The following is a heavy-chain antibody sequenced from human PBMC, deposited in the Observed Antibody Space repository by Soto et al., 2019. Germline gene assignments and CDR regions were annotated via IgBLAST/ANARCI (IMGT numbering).Heavy chain of an antibody. CDR3: ARDRGYYYDSSGYYGRWFDP. J-gene: IGHJ5*02. V-gene: IGHV6-1*01. D-gene: IGHD3-22*01. CDR2: TYYRSKWYN. CDR1: GDSVSSNSAA. Sequence: PSQTLSLTCVISGDSVSSNSAAWNWIRQSPSRGLEWLGRTYYRSKWYNDYAVSVKSRITINPDTSKNQFSLQLNSVTPEDTAVYYCARDRGYYYDSSGYYGRWFDPWGQGTLVTVSS.